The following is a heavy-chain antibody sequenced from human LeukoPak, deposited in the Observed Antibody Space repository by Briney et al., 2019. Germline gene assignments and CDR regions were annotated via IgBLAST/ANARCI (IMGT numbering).Heavy chain of an antibody. D-gene: IGHD4-17*01. Sequence: SETLSLTCAVYGGSFSGYYRSWIRQPPGKGLEWIGEINHSGSTNYNPSLKSRVTISVDTSKNQFSLKLSSVTAADTAVYYCARVGRGVTTSYAFDIWGQGTMVTVSS. CDR3: ARVGRGVTTSYAFDI. CDR2: INHSGST. J-gene: IGHJ3*02. V-gene: IGHV4-34*01. CDR1: GGSFSGYY.